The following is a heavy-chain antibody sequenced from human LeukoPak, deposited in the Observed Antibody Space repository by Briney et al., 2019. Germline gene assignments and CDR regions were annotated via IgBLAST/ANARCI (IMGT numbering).Heavy chain of an antibody. Sequence: MASETLSLTCAVSGGSISSGGYSWSWIRQPPGKGLEWIGYIYYSGSTNYSPSLKSRVTISVDTSNNQFSLKLSSVTAADTAVYYCARGKGDGYNLVPFDYWGQGTLVTVSS. J-gene: IGHJ4*02. V-gene: IGHV4-61*08. CDR1: GGSISSGGYS. CDR2: IYYSGST. D-gene: IGHD5-24*01. CDR3: ARGKGDGYNLVPFDY.